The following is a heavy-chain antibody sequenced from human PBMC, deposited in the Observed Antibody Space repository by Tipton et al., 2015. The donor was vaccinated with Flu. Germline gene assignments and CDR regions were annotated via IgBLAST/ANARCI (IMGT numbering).Heavy chain of an antibody. J-gene: IGHJ4*02. D-gene: IGHD6-13*01. CDR3: ARDRRAEAGTEYYFDY. CDR1: GFTVSSNY. CDR2: IYSGGST. Sequence: QLVQSGGGLIQPGGSLRLSCAVSGFTVSSNYMSWVRQAPGKGLEWVSVIYSGGSTYYADSVKGRFTISRDNSKNTLYLEMNSLRAEGTAVYYCARDRRAEAGTEYYFDYWGQGTLVTVS. V-gene: IGHV3-53*01.